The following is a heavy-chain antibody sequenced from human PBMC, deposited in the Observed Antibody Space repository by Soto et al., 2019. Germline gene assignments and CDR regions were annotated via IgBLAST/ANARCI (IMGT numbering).Heavy chain of an antibody. D-gene: IGHD2-2*01. V-gene: IGHV4-59*01. CDR2: IYYSGST. J-gene: IGHJ5*02. CDR1: GGSISSYY. CDR3: ARSVPAGGWFDP. Sequence: QVQLQESGPGLVKPSETLSLTCTVSGGSISSYYWSWIRQPPGKGLEWIGYIYYSGSTTYNPSLKSRVTISVDTSKNQFSLKLSSVTAADTAVYYCARSVPAGGWFDPWGQGTLVTVSS.